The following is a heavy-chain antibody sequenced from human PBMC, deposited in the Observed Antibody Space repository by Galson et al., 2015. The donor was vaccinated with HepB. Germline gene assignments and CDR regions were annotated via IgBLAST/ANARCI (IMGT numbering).Heavy chain of an antibody. Sequence: SVKVSCKVSGYTLTELPMHWVRQAPGKGLEWMGGFDPEDGETIYAQKFQGRVTMTEDTSTDTAYMELSSLRSEDTAVYYCATELSSATSDAFDIWGQGTIVTVSS. CDR2: FDPEDGET. CDR1: GYTLTELP. D-gene: IGHD2-2*01. V-gene: IGHV1-24*01. CDR3: ATELSSATSDAFDI. J-gene: IGHJ3*02.